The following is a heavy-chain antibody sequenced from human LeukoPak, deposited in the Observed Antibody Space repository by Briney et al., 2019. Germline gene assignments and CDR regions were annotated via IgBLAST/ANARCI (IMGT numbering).Heavy chain of an antibody. CDR3: TRKSGAPDRFDP. J-gene: IGHJ5*02. Sequence: TGGSLRLSCAASGFTFSDYSMNWVRQAPGKGLHWVSFISSDGNTIFYPDSVKGRFTISRDNAKNSLYLQMNSLRDEDTAVYYWTRKSGAPDRFDPWGQGTLVTVSS. CDR1: GFTFSDYS. D-gene: IGHD1-1*01. CDR2: ISSDGNTI. V-gene: IGHV3-48*02.